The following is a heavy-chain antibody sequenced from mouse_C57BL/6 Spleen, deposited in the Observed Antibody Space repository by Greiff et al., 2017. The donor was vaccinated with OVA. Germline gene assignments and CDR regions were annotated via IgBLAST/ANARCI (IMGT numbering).Heavy chain of an antibody. CDR1: GFTFSSYA. CDR3: ARGGDYLYAMDY. CDR2: ISDGGSYT. D-gene: IGHD2-4*01. Sequence: EVQLVESGGGLVKPGGSLKLSCAASGFTFSSYAMSWVRQTPEKRLEWVATISDGGSYTYYPDNVKGRFTSSRDNAKNNLYLQMSHLKSEDTAMYYCARGGDYLYAMDYWGQGTSVTVSS. J-gene: IGHJ4*01. V-gene: IGHV5-4*01.